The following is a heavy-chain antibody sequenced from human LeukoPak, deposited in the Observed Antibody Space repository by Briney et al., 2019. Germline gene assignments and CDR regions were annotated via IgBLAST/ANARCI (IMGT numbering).Heavy chain of an antibody. D-gene: IGHD2-21*02. CDR2: ISSSSSYT. J-gene: IGHJ4*02. CDR1: GFTFSDYY. CDR3: ARDPAYCGGDCYSDY. Sequence: PGRSLRLSCAASGFTFSDYYMSWIRQAPGKGLEWVSYISSSSSYTNYADSVKGRFTISRDNAKNSLYLQMNSLRAEDTAVYYCARDPAYCGGDCYSDYWGQGTLVTVSS. V-gene: IGHV3-11*05.